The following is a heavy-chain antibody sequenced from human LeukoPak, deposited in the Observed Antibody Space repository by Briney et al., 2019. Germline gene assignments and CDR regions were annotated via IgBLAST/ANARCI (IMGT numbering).Heavy chain of an antibody. V-gene: IGHV4-39*01. CDR2: IYYSGST. CDR3: ARHTHNNGWKYYFDY. Sequence: NPSETLSLTCTVSGGSISSSSYYWGWIRQPPGKGLEWNGSIYYSGSTYYNPSLKSRVTISVDTSKNQFSLRLNSMTAADTAVYYCARHTHNNGWKYYFDYWGQGALVTVSS. J-gene: IGHJ4*02. D-gene: IGHD6-19*01. CDR1: GGSISSSSYY.